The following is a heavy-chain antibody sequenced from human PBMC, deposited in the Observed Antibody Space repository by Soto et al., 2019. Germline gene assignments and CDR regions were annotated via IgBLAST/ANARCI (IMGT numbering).Heavy chain of an antibody. V-gene: IGHV4-34*01. CDR2: INHRGST. CDR1: GGSFRSYY. D-gene: IGHD3-10*01. J-gene: IGHJ5*02. Sequence: QVQLQQWGAGLLKSSETLSLTCAVYGGSFRSYYWNWIRQPPGKGLEWIGEINHRGSTNYNPSLKSRVTISAATSNNQFSLKLRSVTAADTAVYFCAVLNFAALSPYNWFDPWGQGTLVTVSS. CDR3: AVLNFAALSPYNWFDP.